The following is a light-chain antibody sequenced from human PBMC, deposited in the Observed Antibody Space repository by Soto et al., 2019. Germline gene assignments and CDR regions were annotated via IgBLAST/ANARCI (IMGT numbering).Light chain of an antibody. CDR2: GAS. CDR3: QQYNTSPCR. CDR1: QSVSSNF. V-gene: IGKV3-20*01. J-gene: IGKJ1*01. Sequence: EIVLTQSPGTLSLSPGERAILSCRDSQSVSSNFLAWYQQKPGQAPRLLIYGASSRATGIPDRFSGSGSGTDFTLTISRLEPEDFAVYYCQQYNTSPCRFGQGTKVEIK.